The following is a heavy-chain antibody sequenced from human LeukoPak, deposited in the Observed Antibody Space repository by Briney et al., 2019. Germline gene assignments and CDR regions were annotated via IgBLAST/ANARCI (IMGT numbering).Heavy chain of an antibody. CDR1: GFTFSSYA. J-gene: IGHJ4*02. CDR3: ARRIQGMAPYYFDY. D-gene: IGHD5-24*01. V-gene: IGHV3-74*01. Sequence: PGGSLRLSCAASGFTFSSYAISWVRQAPGKGLVWVSRINSDGGSTSYADSVKGRFTISRDNAKNTLYLQMNSLRAEDTAVYYCARRIQGMAPYYFDYWGQGTLVTVSS. CDR2: INSDGGST.